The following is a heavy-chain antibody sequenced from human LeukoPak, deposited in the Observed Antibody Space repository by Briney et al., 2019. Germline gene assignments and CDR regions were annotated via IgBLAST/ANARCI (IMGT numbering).Heavy chain of an antibody. V-gene: IGHV3-30*18. Sequence: GGSLRLSCAASGFTFSSYGMHWVRQAPGKGLEWVAVISYDRSNKYYADSVKGRFTISRDNSKNTLYLQMNSLRAEDTAVYYCAKDAGDGYNYRTEFDYWGQGTLVTVSS. CDR3: AKDAGDGYNYRTEFDY. D-gene: IGHD5-24*01. CDR1: GFTFSSYG. J-gene: IGHJ4*02. CDR2: ISYDRSNK.